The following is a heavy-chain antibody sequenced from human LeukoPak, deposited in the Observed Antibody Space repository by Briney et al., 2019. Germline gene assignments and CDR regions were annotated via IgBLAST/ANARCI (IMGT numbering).Heavy chain of an antibody. CDR1: GFTFSSYG. CDR3: ASQEDYYGSGSFDY. D-gene: IGHD3-10*01. J-gene: IGHJ4*02. V-gene: IGHV3-30*03. CDR2: ISYDGDTE. Sequence: QPGGSLRLSCAASGFTFSSYGMFWVRQAPGKGLEWVALISYDGDTEYYADSVKGRFTISRDNSKNTLYLQMNSLRAEDTAVYYCASQEDYYGSGSFDYWGQGTLVTVSS.